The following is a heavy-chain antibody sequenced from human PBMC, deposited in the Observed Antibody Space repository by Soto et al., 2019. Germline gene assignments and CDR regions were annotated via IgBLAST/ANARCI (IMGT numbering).Heavy chain of an antibody. CDR1: GFTFSSYA. CDR3: AKDNSRGYSGYDPGADFDY. J-gene: IGHJ4*02. D-gene: IGHD5-12*01. CDR2: ISGSGGST. Sequence: GGSLRLSCAASGFTFSSYAMSWVRQAPGKGLEWVSAISGSGGSTYYADSVKGRFTISRDNSKNTLYLQMNSLRAEDTAVYYCAKDNSRGYSGYDPGADFDYSGQGTLVTVSS. V-gene: IGHV3-23*01.